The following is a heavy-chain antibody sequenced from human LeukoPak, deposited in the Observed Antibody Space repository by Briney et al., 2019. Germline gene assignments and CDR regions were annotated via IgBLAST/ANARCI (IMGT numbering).Heavy chain of an antibody. D-gene: IGHD1-20*01. J-gene: IGHJ3*02. CDR2: INPNSGGT. CDR3: ARGGITGTTRGPTRLNDAFDI. Sequence: ASVKVSCKPSGYTFTGYYMHWVRQAPGQGLEWMGWINPNSGGTNYAQKFQGWVTMTRDTSISTACMELSRLRSDDTAVYYCARGGITGTTRGPTRLNDAFDIWGQGTMATVSS. CDR1: GYTFTGYY. V-gene: IGHV1-2*04.